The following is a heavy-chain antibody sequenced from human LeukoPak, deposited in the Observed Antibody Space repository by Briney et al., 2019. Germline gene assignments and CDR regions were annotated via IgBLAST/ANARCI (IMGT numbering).Heavy chain of an antibody. CDR3: ARLLVVLVPAASDY. CDR1: GFTFSDYS. D-gene: IGHD2-2*01. Sequence: GGSLRLSCAASGFTFSDYSMNWVRQAPGKGLEWISYISSSSSIIYNADSVKGRFTISRDNAKDSLYLQMNSLRDEDTAVYYCARLLVVLVPAASDYWGQGTLVTVSS. CDR2: ISSSSSII. V-gene: IGHV3-48*02. J-gene: IGHJ4*02.